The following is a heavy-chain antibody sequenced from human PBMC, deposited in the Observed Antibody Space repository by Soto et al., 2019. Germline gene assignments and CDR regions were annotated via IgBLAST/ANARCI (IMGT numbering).Heavy chain of an antibody. CDR1: GFMFSSYG. V-gene: IGHV3-33*06. CDR3: AKMVGVSVAAAGFDL. Sequence: WGSLRLSCVASGFMFSSYGMHWVRQAPGKGLEWVAVVWFDGSNEFYADSVKGRFTISRDNSKKTLFLQMNSLRAEDTAVYYCAKMVGVSVAAAGFDLWGQGTLVTVSS. D-gene: IGHD6-13*01. CDR2: VWFDGSNE. J-gene: IGHJ4*02.